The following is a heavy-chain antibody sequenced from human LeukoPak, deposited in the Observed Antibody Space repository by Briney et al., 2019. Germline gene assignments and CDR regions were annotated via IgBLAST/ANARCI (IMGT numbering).Heavy chain of an antibody. V-gene: IGHV3-30*12. CDR2: ISYDGSNK. CDR1: GFTFSSYG. Sequence: GGSLRLSCAASGFTFSSYGMHWVRQAPGKGLEWVAVISYDGSNKYYADSVKGRFTISRDNSKNTLYLQMNSLRAEDTAVYYCARESLGYSRRPYYYYGMDVWGQGTTVTVSS. D-gene: IGHD6-13*01. J-gene: IGHJ6*02. CDR3: ARESLGYSRRPYYYYGMDV.